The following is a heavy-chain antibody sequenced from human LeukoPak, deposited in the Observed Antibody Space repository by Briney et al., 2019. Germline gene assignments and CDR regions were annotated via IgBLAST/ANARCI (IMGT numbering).Heavy chain of an antibody. J-gene: IGHJ4*02. CDR1: GFTLSTYA. CDR3: ARGHMVTTWKDFDY. Sequence: ASVKVSCKASGFTLSTYAIHWVRQAPGQGLEWLGWINVGNGNVKYSQKFKGRVTITRDTSASTVYMKLSRLRPEDTAIYYCARGHMVTTWKDFDYWGQGTLVALSS. V-gene: IGHV1-3*01. D-gene: IGHD4-17*01. CDR2: INVGNGNV.